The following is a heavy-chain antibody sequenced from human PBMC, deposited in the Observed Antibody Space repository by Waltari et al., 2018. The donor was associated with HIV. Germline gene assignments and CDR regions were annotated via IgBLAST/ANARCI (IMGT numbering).Heavy chain of an antibody. CDR2: IDWDDDK. CDR3: ARIQGVTTMVRGVTLYYYYGMDV. D-gene: IGHD3-10*01. Sequence: QVTLRESGPALVKPTQTLTLTCTFSGFSLSTSGMCVSWIRQPPGKALEWLARIDWDDDKYYSTSLKTRLTISKDTSKNQVVLTMTNMDPVDTATYYCARIQGVTTMVRGVTLYYYYGMDVWGQGTTVTVSS. J-gene: IGHJ6*02. CDR1: GFSLSTSGMC. V-gene: IGHV2-70*15.